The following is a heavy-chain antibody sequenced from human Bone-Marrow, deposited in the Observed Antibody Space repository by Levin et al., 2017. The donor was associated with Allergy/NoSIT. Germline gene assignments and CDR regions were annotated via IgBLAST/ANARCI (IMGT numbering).Heavy chain of an antibody. CDR3: ARSDSGDDSFDI. Sequence: PSETLSLTCAVSGGSITGGGHSWNWIRRPPGKGLEWMGNIYDSGSTYYSPALKSRLIISFDASKNQFSLDLSSVTAADTAVYYCARSDSGDDSFDIWGQGTSVTVSS. CDR2: IYDSGST. J-gene: IGHJ3*02. D-gene: IGHD4-17*01. V-gene: IGHV4-30-2*01. CDR1: GGSITGGGHS.